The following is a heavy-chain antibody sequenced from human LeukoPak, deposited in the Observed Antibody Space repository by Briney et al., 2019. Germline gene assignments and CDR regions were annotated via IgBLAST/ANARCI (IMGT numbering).Heavy chain of an antibody. Sequence: GGSLRLSCTVSGFTFSNAWMSWVRQAPGKGLQWVGRIKSKSAGGTTDYTAPVKGRFTISRNDSKNTLYLQMNSLRAGDTAVYYCAKVKPRGAPVAGQDYWGQGTLVTVSS. CDR1: GFTFSNAW. J-gene: IGHJ4*02. CDR3: AKVKPRGAPVAGQDY. V-gene: IGHV3-15*01. D-gene: IGHD6-19*01. CDR2: IKSKSAGGTT.